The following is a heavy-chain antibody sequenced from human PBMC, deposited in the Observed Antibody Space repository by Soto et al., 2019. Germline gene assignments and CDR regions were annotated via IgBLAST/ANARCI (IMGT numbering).Heavy chain of an antibody. Sequence: QLQLQESGPGLVKPSETLSLTCTVSGGSISSSSYYWGWIRQPPGKGLEWIGSIYYGGSTYYNPSLKCPVTISVDTSKKQFSLRLSSGTAADTAVYYCARCIAARHIDYWYFDLWGRGALVTVSS. V-gene: IGHV4-39*01. D-gene: IGHD6-6*01. CDR2: IYYGGST. J-gene: IGHJ2*01. CDR3: ARCIAARHIDYWYFDL. CDR1: GGSISSSSYY.